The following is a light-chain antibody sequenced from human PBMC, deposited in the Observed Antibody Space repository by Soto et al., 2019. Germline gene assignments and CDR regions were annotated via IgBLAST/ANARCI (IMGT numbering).Light chain of an antibody. J-gene: IGLJ1*01. CDR2: GVN. CDR3: CSYAGNYVYV. CDR1: SSDVGGYNY. V-gene: IGLV2-11*01. Sequence: QSVLTHPRSVSGSPGQSVTISCTGTSSDVGGYNYVSWYQQHLGKAPKLMIYGVNKRPSGVPDRFSGSKSGNTASLTISGLQAEDEADYYCCSYAGNYVYVFGGGTKVTVL.